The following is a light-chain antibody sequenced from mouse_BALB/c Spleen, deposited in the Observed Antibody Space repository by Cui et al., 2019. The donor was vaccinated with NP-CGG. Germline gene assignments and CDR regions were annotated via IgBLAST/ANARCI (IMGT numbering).Light chain of an antibody. V-gene: IGLV1*01. J-gene: IGLJ1*01. CDR2: GTN. CDR3: ALWYSNHWV. CDR1: PGAVTTSNY. Sequence: QAVVTQESALTTSPGEQVTSTCRPRPGAVTTSNYANWAQEKPDHLFTVLIGGTNKRAPVTPARFSGSLSGDKAVLTITGTQTEDEAIYFCALWYSNHWVFGGGTKLTVL.